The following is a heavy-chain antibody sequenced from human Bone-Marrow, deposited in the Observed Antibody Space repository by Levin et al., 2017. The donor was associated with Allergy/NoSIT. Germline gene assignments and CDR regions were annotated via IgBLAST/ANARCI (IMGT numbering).Heavy chain of an antibody. CDR1: GFTFGDFY. Sequence: PGGSLRLSCAASGFTFGDFYMSWIRQAPGKGLEWVSYITSSGTTIYYADSVKGRFTISRDNAKNSLFLQMNNLRADDTAVYYCARGVDTTLVPSFDYWGQGAQVTVSS. CDR2: ITSSGTTI. J-gene: IGHJ4*02. CDR3: ARGVDTTLVPSFDY. D-gene: IGHD5-18*01. V-gene: IGHV3-11*01.